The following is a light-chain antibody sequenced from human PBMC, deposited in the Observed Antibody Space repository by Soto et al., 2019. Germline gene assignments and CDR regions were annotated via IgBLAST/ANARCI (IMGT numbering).Light chain of an antibody. CDR2: DAS. CDR1: QSISSY. J-gene: IGKJ3*01. V-gene: IGKV3-11*01. Sequence: EIVLTQSPATLSLSPGERATLSCRASQSISSYLAWYQQKPGQAPRLLIYDASKRPTSIPARFSGSGSGTDFTLTISSLEPVDFAVYYCQQRGNWPLTFGPGTKVDVK. CDR3: QQRGNWPLT.